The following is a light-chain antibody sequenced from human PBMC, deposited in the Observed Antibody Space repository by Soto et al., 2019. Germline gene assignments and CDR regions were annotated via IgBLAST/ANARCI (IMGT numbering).Light chain of an antibody. Sequence: QSALTQPASVSGSPGQSITISCTGTSSDVGGYNYVSWYQQHPGTAPKLMIYEVSNRPSGVSNRFSGSKSGNTASLTISGLQAEDEADYHCSSYTTIKTVVFGGGTKLTVL. CDR2: EVS. CDR3: SSYTTIKTVV. J-gene: IGLJ2*01. V-gene: IGLV2-14*01. CDR1: SSDVGGYNY.